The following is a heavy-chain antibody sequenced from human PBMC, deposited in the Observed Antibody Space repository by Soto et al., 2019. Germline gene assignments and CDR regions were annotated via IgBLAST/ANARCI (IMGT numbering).Heavy chain of an antibody. CDR1: GGSISSGGYY. D-gene: IGHD3-3*01. CDR2: IYYSGST. V-gene: IGHV4-31*03. Sequence: QVQLQESGPGLVKPSQTLSLTRTVSGGSISSGGYYWSWIRQHPGKGLEWIGYIYYSGSTYYNPSLKSRVTISVDTSKNQFSLKLSSVTAADTAVYYCARATPELRRWLLYYFDYWGQGTLVTVSS. CDR3: ARATPELRRWLLYYFDY. J-gene: IGHJ4*02.